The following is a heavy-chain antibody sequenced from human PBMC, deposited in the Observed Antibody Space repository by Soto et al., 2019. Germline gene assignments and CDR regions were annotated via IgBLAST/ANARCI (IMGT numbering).Heavy chain of an antibody. V-gene: IGHV3-21*01. CDR2: ISDRSSYI. D-gene: IGHD4-17*01. CDR1: GFTFDRYS. Sequence: GSLRLSCAASGFTFDRYSMNWVRQTPGKGLEWVSSISDRSSYIYYADSLKGRFTISRDNTKNSLYLQMNSVRAEDTAVYYCVRQTTVAPYYFDYWGQATMVTVSS. J-gene: IGHJ4*02. CDR3: VRQTTVAPYYFDY.